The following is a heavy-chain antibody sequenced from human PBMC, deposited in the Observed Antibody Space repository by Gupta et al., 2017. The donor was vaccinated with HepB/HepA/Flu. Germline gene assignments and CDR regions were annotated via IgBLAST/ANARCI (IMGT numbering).Heavy chain of an antibody. CDR3: GRWGPLYDYMDV. V-gene: IGHV1-18*01. Sequence: QVQLVQSGGEVRNPGASVTPSCNASGYTFSNYGFHWVRQAPGQGLEWIGWISAYNGRTDYAQKFQGRVSMTTEPSTTTAYMELRSLRSDDTAVDDCGRWGPLYDYMDVWGKGTTVTVSS. D-gene: IGHD3-16*01. CDR2: ISAYNGRT. J-gene: IGHJ6*03. CDR1: GYTFSNYG.